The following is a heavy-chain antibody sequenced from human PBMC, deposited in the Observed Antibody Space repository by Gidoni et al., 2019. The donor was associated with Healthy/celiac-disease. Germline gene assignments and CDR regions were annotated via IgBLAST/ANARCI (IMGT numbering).Heavy chain of an antibody. CDR2: IIHIFGTA. D-gene: IGHD5-12*01. V-gene: IGHV1-69*01. J-gene: IGHJ4*02. CDR3: ARVGVGDGYNYFDY. CDR1: GGTVSSYA. Sequence: QVQLVQSGAAVKKPGSSVKVSCKAFGGTVSSYAISWVRQAPGQGLEWMGGIIHIFGTANYAQKFQGRVTITADESTSTAYMELSSLRSEDTAVYYCARVGVGDGYNYFDYWGQGTLVTVSS.